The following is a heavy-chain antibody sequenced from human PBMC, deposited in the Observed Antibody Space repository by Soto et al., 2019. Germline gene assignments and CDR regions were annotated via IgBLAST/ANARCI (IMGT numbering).Heavy chain of an antibody. V-gene: IGHV3-74*01. Sequence: SGGSLRLSCAASGFTFSSYWMHWVRQAPGKGLVWVSRINSDGSSTSYADSVKGRFTISRDNAKNTPYLQMNSLRSEDTAVYFCSRDAIGYCSSTSCSGYWGQGTVVTDSS. D-gene: IGHD2-2*01. CDR1: GFTFSSYW. CDR2: INSDGSST. CDR3: SRDAIGYCSSTSCSGY. J-gene: IGHJ4*02.